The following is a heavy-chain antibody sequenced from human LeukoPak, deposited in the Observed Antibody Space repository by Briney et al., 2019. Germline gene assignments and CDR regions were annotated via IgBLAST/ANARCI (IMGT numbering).Heavy chain of an antibody. CDR1: GFTFSSYG. Sequence: PGGSLRLSCGASGFTFSSYGMHWVRQAPGKGLEWVAFIRYDGSQKYYADSVKGRFTVSRDDPHNTLYLQMNSVRAEDTAVYFCARGGVDHYGSGTYYLMYYFDHWGQGALVTVSS. D-gene: IGHD3-10*01. CDR3: ARGGVDHYGSGTYYLMYYFDH. J-gene: IGHJ4*02. V-gene: IGHV3-30*02. CDR2: IRYDGSQK.